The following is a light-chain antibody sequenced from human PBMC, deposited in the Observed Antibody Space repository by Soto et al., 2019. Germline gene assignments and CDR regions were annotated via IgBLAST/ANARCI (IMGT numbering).Light chain of an antibody. CDR3: QQRSNWPPYT. J-gene: IGKJ2*01. Sequence: EIVLTQSPATLSLSPGERATLSCRASQSVSTYLAWYQQKPGQAPRLLIYDASNRATGIPARFSGSGPGTDFTLTISSLEPEDFAAYYCQQRSNWPPYTFGQGTKLEIK. V-gene: IGKV3-11*01. CDR1: QSVSTY. CDR2: DAS.